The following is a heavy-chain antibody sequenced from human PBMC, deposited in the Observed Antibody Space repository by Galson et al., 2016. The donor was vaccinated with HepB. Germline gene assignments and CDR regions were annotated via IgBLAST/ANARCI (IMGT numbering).Heavy chain of an antibody. CDR2: ISISSTPI. D-gene: IGHD2/OR15-2a*01. CDR3: ARGLRGSTSRNFFDY. J-gene: IGHJ4*02. V-gene: IGHV3-21*06. CDR1: GFSFSSYN. Sequence: SLRLSCAASGFSFSSYNMNWVRQAPGKGLEWVSSISISSTPIYYADSMKGRFTVSRDNAMNSLYLQMKSLRAEDTAVYYCARGLRGSTSRNFFDYWGQGTPVTVSA.